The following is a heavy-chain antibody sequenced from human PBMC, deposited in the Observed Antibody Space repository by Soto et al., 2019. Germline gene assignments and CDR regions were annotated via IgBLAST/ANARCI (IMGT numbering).Heavy chain of an antibody. CDR1: GGTFSSYP. V-gene: IGHV1-69*01. Sequence: QVQLVQSGAEVKKPGSSVRVSCKASGGTFSSYPIGWVRQAPGQGLEWMGLIIPIFGTTNYAQRFQGRVTISADDSTSTAYMELSSLRYEDTAVYFCARPRTTATTKGYDYWGKGTLVTVSS. D-gene: IGHD1-1*01. CDR2: IIPIFGTT. J-gene: IGHJ4*02. CDR3: ARPRTTATTKGYDY.